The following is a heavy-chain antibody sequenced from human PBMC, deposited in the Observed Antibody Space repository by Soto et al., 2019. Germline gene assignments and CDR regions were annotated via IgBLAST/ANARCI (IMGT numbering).Heavy chain of an antibody. D-gene: IGHD6-19*01. Sequence: PSESLSLNCTVSGGSISSSSYYWGWIRQPPGKGLEWIGSIYYSGSTYYNPSLKSRVTISVDTSKNQFSLKLSSVTAADTAVYYCARPEGGIAVAGTGEGYYYYGMDVWGQGTTVTVSS. CDR2: IYYSGST. V-gene: IGHV4-39*01. CDR3: ARPEGGIAVAGTGEGYYYYGMDV. CDR1: GGSISSSSYY. J-gene: IGHJ6*02.